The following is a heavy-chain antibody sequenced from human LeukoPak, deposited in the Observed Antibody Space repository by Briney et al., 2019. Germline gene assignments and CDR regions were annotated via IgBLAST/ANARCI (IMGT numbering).Heavy chain of an antibody. V-gene: IGHV1-46*01. J-gene: IGHJ6*03. CDR3: ARTEYHYYYMDV. Sequence: ASVKVSCKASGYTFTGYYIHWMRQAPGQGLEWLGMITPNIGSTTYAQQFQGRITMTSDKSTSTVYMDLSGLRFEDTAVYFCARTEYHYYYMDVWGKGTTVTVSS. CDR1: GYTFTGYY. CDR2: ITPNIGST.